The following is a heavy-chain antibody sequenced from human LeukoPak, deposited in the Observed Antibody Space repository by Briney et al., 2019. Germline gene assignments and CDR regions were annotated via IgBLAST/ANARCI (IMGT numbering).Heavy chain of an antibody. Sequence: LSLTCAVYGGSFSGYYWTWIRQAPGKGLEWVSYISGSGNIIYYADSVKGRFTISRDNAKNSLYLQMNSLRAEDTAVYYCARGQGYSDCWGQGTLVTVSS. V-gene: IGHV3-11*01. CDR2: ISGSGNII. CDR3: ARGQGYSDC. J-gene: IGHJ4*02. CDR1: GGSFSGYY. D-gene: IGHD6-13*01.